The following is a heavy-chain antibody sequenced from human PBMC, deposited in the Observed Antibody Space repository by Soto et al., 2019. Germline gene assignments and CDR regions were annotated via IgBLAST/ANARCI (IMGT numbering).Heavy chain of an antibody. D-gene: IGHD2-15*01. CDR2: IYYSGST. V-gene: IGHV4-59*01. CDR3: ARAPAPGMGYCSGGSCYFLAFDI. J-gene: IGHJ3*02. CDR1: SDSISSYY. Sequence: PSETLSLTCTVSSDSISSYYWSWIRQPPGKGLEWIGYIYYSGSTNYNPSHKSRVTISVDTSKNQFSLKLSSLTAADTAVYYCARAPAPGMGYCSGGSCYFLAFDIWGQGTMVTVSS.